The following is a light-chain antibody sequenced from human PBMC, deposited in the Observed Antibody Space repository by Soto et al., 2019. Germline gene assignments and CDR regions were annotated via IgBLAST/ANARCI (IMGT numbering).Light chain of an antibody. V-gene: IGLV1-40*01. CDR2: GNS. CDR3: QSYDSSLSVV. CDR1: SSNIGAGYG. Sequence: QSVLTQPPSVSGAPGQRVTISCTGSSSNIGAGYGVHWYQQLPGTAPKLLIYGNSNRPSGVPDRFSGSKSGTSASLAITGLQAEHEADYYCQSYDSSLSVVFGGGTKLTVL. J-gene: IGLJ2*01.